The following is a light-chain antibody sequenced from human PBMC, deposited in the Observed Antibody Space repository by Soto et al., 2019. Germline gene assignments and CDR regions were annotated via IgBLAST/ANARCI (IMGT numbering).Light chain of an antibody. V-gene: IGKV1-39*01. CDR2: GSS. CDR1: QTISDY. CDR3: QQTYDSLVS. J-gene: IGKJ4*01. Sequence: DIQMTQSPPSLSASVGDRVTITCRASQTISDYLHWYQQKPGKAPTLLIYGSSSLQTGVPPRFSGSGSGTEFTLTTSSLQPEDFGTYYCQQTYDSLVSFGGGTKMDIK.